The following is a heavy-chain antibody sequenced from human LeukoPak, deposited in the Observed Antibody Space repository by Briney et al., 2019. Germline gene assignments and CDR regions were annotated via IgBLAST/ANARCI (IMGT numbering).Heavy chain of an antibody. CDR1: GFTFCDYA. D-gene: IGHD3-3*01. Sequence: GGSLRLSCTASGFTFCDYAMSWVRQAPGKRLEWVGFIRSKVYGGTTEYAASVEVRFTISRDDSKSIAYLQMPSLKAEDAGVYYCTRFTIVGVVDAFDIWGQGTMVTVSS. CDR2: IRSKVYGGTT. J-gene: IGHJ3*02. V-gene: IGHV3-49*04. CDR3: TRFTIVGVVDAFDI.